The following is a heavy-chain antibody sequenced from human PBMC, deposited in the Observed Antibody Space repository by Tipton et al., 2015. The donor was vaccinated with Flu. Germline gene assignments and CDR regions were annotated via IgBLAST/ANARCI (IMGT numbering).Heavy chain of an antibody. CDR1: GFTFSNAW. J-gene: IGHJ4*02. D-gene: IGHD2-2*01. CDR3: TTDGEYCSSTTCSAGGTDF. Sequence: SLRLSCAASGFTFSNAWTNWVRRAPGKGLEWVGRIKTRTDGGTTDYAAPVKSRFTISRDDSKNTLYLQMNSLKTADTAVYYCTTDGEYCSSTTCSAGGTDFWGQGTLVTVSS. CDR2: IKTRTDGGTT. V-gene: IGHV3-15*01.